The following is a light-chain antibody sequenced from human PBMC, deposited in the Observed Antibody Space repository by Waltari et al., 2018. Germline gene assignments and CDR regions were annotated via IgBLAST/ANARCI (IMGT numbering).Light chain of an antibody. Sequence: QSALTQPASVSGSPGQSVTIFCTGTSNDVGGYNSVSWYQQHPGQDPIVIIYDFSDRPSGVSDRFSGSKSGNTASLTISGLQAEDEADYYCSSQSSNNVVLFGGGTKLTVL. CDR3: SSQSSNNVVL. CDR2: DFS. V-gene: IGLV2-14*01. CDR1: SNDVGGYNS. J-gene: IGLJ2*01.